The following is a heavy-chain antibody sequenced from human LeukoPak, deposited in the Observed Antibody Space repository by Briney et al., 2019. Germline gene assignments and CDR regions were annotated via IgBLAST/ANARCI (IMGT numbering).Heavy chain of an antibody. CDR3: AKSDWFDP. CDR1: GFTLSGHW. J-gene: IGHJ5*02. CDR2: NKYDGSES. V-gene: IGHV3-74*01. Sequence: RTGGSLRLACGASGFTLSGHWMHWFRQPPGMGLAWVSRNKYDGSESYYADSVKGRFTISRDNAKNTLYLQMNSLRVEDTAVYYCAKSDWFDPWGQGTLVTVSS.